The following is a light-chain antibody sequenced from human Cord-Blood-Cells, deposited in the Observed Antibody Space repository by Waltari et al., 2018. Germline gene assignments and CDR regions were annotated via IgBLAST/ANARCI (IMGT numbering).Light chain of an antibody. CDR2: KAS. J-gene: IGKJ1*01. V-gene: IGKV1-5*03. CDR1: QSISSW. Sequence: DLQMTQSPSTLSASVGDRFTITCRASQSISSWLAWYQQKPGKAPKLLIYKASSLESGVPSRFSGSGSGTEFTLTISSLQPDDFATYYCQQYNSYSRWTFGQGTKVEIK. CDR3: QQYNSYSRWT.